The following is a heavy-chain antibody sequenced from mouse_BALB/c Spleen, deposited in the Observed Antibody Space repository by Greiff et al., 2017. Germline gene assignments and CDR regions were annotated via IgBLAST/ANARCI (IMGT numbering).Heavy chain of an antibody. J-gene: IGHJ3*01. V-gene: IGHV1-14*01. CDR2: INPYNDGT. Sequence: VQLKQSGPELVKPGASVKMSCKASGYTFTSYVMHWVKQTPGQGLEWIGYINPYNDGTKYNEKFKGKATLTSDKSSSTAYMELSSLTSEDSAVYYCARSADDGYYWFAYWGQGTLVTVSA. CDR1: GYTFTSYV. CDR3: ARSADDGYYWFAY. D-gene: IGHD2-3*01.